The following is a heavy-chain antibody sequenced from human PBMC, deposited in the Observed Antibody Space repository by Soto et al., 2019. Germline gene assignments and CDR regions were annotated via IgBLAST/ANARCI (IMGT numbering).Heavy chain of an antibody. V-gene: IGHV1-69*13. CDR3: ARAPLKDIVVVPAAYYFDY. CDR1: GGTFSSYA. J-gene: IGHJ4*02. Sequence: SVKVSCKASGGTFSSYAISWVRQAPGQGLEWMGGIIPIFGTANYAQKFQGRVTITADESTSTAYMELSSLRSEDTAVYYCARAPLKDIVVVPAAYYFDYWGQGTLVTVSS. D-gene: IGHD2-2*01. CDR2: IIPIFGTA.